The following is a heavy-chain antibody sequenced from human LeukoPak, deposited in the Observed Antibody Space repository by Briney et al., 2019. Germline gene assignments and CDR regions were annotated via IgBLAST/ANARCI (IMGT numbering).Heavy chain of an antibody. D-gene: IGHD1-26*01. J-gene: IGHJ4*02. CDR1: GFTFSSNW. V-gene: IGHV3-74*01. CDR3: VRDLGGRSGH. CDR2: INEDGSTT. Sequence: GGSLRVSCAASGFTFSSNWMHWVRQEPGKGLVWVSRINEDGSTTNYADSVKGRSTIFRDNAKNTLYLQMNSLRAEDTAVYYCVRDLGGRSGHWGQGTLVTVSS.